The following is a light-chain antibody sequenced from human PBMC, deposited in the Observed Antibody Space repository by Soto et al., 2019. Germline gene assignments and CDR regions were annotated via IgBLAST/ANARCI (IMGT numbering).Light chain of an antibody. CDR2: AAS. V-gene: IGKV1-27*01. CDR1: QGINNY. Sequence: DVQLTQSPSSLSASVGDRVTITCRASQGINNYLAWYQQKPGKVPNLLIYAASTLQSGVPSRFSGSGSGTEFAISISSLQPEAVATYYCQKFNSVPTFGGGTKVEI. CDR3: QKFNSVPT. J-gene: IGKJ4*01.